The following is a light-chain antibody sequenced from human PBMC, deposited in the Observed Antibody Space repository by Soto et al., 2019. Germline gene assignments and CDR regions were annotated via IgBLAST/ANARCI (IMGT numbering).Light chain of an antibody. Sequence: QSVLTQPPSVSGAPGQRVTISCTGSSYNIGADYDVHWYQQLPGTAPKLLIYGNRNRPSGVPDRFSCSKSGTSASLAITVLQAEEEPDDNCQSYDSSLRAEVFGGGTKLTVL. J-gene: IGLJ3*02. CDR1: SYNIGADYD. CDR2: GNR. V-gene: IGLV1-40*01. CDR3: QSYDSSLRAEV.